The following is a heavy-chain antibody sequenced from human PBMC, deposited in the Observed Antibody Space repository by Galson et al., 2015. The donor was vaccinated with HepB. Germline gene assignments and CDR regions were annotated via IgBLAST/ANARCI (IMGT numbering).Heavy chain of an antibody. V-gene: IGHV3-43D*03. CDR2: ITWDGKTT. J-gene: IGHJ6*02. D-gene: IGHD3-22*01. Sequence: SLRLSCAASGFRFEHYTMHWVRQIPGKSLEWLSFITWDGKTTSYADSARGRFIISRDNNKNSLYLEMKSLRVDDTALYYCAKDYFDGSGGTYYYYGMDAWGPGTTVTVAS. CDR3: AKDYFDGSGGTYYYYGMDA. CDR1: GFRFEHYT.